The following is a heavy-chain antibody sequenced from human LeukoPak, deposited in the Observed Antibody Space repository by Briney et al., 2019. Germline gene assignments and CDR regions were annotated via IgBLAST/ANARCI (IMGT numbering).Heavy chain of an antibody. Sequence: GESLKISCKGSGYNFTNFWIGWVRQVPGKGLEWMGIIYPGDSDTRYSPSFQGQVTISADKSISTAYLQWSSLKASDTGMYYCARSSVEVAAQIDYWGQGTLVAVSS. J-gene: IGHJ4*02. CDR2: IYPGDSDT. D-gene: IGHD2-15*01. CDR3: ARSSVEVAAQIDY. CDR1: GYNFTNFW. V-gene: IGHV5-51*01.